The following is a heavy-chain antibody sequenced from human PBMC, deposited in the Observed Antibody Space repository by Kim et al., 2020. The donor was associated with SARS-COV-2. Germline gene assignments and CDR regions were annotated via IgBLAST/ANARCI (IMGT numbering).Heavy chain of an antibody. V-gene: IGHV1-3*01. CDR2: INAGNGNT. Sequence: ASVKVSCKASGYTFTSYAMHWVRQAPGQWLEWMGWINAGNGNTKYSQKFQGRVTITRDTSASTAYMELSSLRSEDTAVYYCARDRNIAQWLVYGDYWGQGTLVTVSS. CDR3: ARDRNIAQWLVYGDY. D-gene: IGHD6-19*01. CDR1: GYTFTSYA. J-gene: IGHJ4*02.